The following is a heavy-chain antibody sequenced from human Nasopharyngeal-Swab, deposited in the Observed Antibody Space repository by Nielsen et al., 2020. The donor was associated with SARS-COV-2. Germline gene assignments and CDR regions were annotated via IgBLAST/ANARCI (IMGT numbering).Heavy chain of an antibody. J-gene: IGHJ4*02. D-gene: IGHD3/OR15-3a*01. CDR2: VFNSGST. CDR1: GGSMNSYY. V-gene: IGHV4-59*01. Sequence: SETLSLTCTVSGGSMNSYYWYWIRQPPGKGLGWIGYVFNSGSTESSPSLKRRATISVDTSNNQFSLKLSSVTAADTAVYFCARVQVDDDFWTGYHFDYWGQGTLVTVSS. CDR3: ARVQVDDDFWTGYHFDY.